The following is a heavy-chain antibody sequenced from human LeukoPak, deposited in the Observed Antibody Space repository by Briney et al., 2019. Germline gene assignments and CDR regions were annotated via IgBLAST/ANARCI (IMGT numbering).Heavy chain of an antibody. Sequence: GGSLRLSCAASGFTFSSYAMSWVRQAPGKGLEWVSAISGSGGSTYYADSVKGRFTIFRDNVKTLYLQMNSLRDEDTAVYYCARGDGIAAAAGRYNWFDPWGQGTLVTVSS. J-gene: IGHJ5*02. CDR3: ARGDGIAAAAGRYNWFDP. D-gene: IGHD6-13*01. V-gene: IGHV3-23*01. CDR2: ISGSGGST. CDR1: GFTFSSYA.